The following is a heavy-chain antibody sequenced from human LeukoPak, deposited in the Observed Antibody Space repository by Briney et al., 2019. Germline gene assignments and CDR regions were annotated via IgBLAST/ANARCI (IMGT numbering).Heavy chain of an antibody. CDR1: GYTFTSYA. CDR3: AVFPGIVGGTPLRNDAFDI. CDR2: ISPNSGGT. D-gene: IGHD1-26*01. Sequence: ASVKVSCKASGYTFTSYAMNWVRQAPGQGLEWMGWISPNSGGTNYTQKFQGRVTMTRDTSISTAYMELSRLRSDDTAVYYCAVFPGIVGGTPLRNDAFDIWGQGTMVTVSS. J-gene: IGHJ3*02. V-gene: IGHV1-2*02.